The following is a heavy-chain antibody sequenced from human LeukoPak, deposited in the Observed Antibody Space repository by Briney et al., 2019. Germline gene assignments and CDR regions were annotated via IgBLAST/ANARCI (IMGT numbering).Heavy chain of an antibody. CDR3: ARYYYGMDV. CDR1: GFTLSNYH. J-gene: IGHJ6*02. V-gene: IGHV3-48*01. CDR2: ISARSNAI. Sequence: EPGGSLRLSCAASGFTLSNYHMNWVRQAPGKGLEWVSYISARSNAIYYADSVKGRFTISRDNAKNSLYLQMSSLRAEDTAVYYCARYYYGMDVWGQGTTVTVSS.